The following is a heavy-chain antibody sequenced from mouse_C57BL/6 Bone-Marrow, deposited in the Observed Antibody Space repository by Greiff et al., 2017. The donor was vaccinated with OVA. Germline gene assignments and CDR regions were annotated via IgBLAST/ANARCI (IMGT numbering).Heavy chain of an antibody. V-gene: IGHV1-55*01. CDR2: IYPGSGST. CDR1: GYTFTSYW. Sequence: QVQLQQPGAELVKPGASVKMSCTASGYTFTSYWITWVKQRPGQGLEWIGDIYPGSGSTNYNEKFKSKGTLTVDTSTSTAYMQLSSLTSEDSAVYFCARGRAGVAFYAMDYWGQGTSVTVSS. D-gene: IGHD1-1*01. CDR3: ARGRAGVAFYAMDY. J-gene: IGHJ4*01.